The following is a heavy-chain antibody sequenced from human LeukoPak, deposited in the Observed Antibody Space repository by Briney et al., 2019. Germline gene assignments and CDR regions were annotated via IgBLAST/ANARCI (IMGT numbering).Heavy chain of an antibody. CDR2: IYTSGST. Sequence: SETLSLTCTVSGGSISSYYWSWIRQPAGKGLEWIGRIYTSGSTNYNPSLKSRVTMSVDTSKNQFSLKLSSVTAADTAAYYCARDGGSYYDFWSGYYTSNWSDPWGQGTLVTVSS. D-gene: IGHD3-3*01. J-gene: IGHJ5*02. V-gene: IGHV4-4*07. CDR1: GGSISSYY. CDR3: ARDGGSYYDFWSGYYTSNWSDP.